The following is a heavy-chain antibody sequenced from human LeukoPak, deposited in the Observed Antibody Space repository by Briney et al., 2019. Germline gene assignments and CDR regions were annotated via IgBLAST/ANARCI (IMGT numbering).Heavy chain of an antibody. V-gene: IGHV3-30*02. CDR1: GFTFSSYG. Sequence: GGSLRLSCAASGFTFSSYGMHWVRQAPGKGLEWVAFIRYDGSNKYYADSVKGRFTISRDNAKNSLYLQMNSLRAEDTAVYYCARDPYDSATEYFQHWGQGTLVTVSS. D-gene: IGHD3-16*01. CDR2: IRYDGSNK. J-gene: IGHJ1*01. CDR3: ARDPYDSATEYFQH.